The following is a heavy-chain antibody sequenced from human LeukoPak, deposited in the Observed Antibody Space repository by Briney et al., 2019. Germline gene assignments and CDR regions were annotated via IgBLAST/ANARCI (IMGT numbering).Heavy chain of an antibody. CDR3: ARVGYSGWNLEY. J-gene: IGHJ4*02. V-gene: IGHV3-7*01. Sequence: GGSLRLSCAASEFTFSSYWMHWVRQAPGKGLEWVANINQGGSVKYYVDSVKGRFTISRDDAKNSLYVQMNSLRDEDTAVYYCARVGYSGWNLEYWGQGTLVTVSS. CDR2: INQGGSVK. CDR1: EFTFSSYW. D-gene: IGHD5-12*01.